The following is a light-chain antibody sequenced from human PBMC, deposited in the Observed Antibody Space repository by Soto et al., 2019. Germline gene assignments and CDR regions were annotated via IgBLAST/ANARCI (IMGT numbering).Light chain of an antibody. CDR2: KAS. V-gene: IGKV1-5*03. Sequence: DIQMTQSPSNLSASVGDRVIITCRASQSITDWLAWYQQKPGKAPKLLIYKASSLESGVPSRFSGGGSGTEFTLTISSLQPDDFASYYCQHYITYPYTFGQGTKVDIK. CDR1: QSITDW. J-gene: IGKJ2*01. CDR3: QHYITYPYT.